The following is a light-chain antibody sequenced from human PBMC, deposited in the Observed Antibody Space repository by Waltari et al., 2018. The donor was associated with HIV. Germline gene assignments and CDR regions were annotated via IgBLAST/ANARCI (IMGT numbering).Light chain of an antibody. CDR2: KNN. J-gene: IGLJ2*01. CDR1: RSNTGSNA. V-gene: IGLV1-44*01. Sequence: HSALTQPPSASGTPGQRVTISCSGGRSNTGSNAVGWYHKVPGTARNHLNYKNNRRPSGVLDRFTGSKSGTSASLAISGLQSEDEADYFCAAWDDSLDAALFGGGTKLTVL. CDR3: AAWDDSLDAAL.